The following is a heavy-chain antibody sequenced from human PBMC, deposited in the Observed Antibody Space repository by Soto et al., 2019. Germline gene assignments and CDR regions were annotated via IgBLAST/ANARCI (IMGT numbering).Heavy chain of an antibody. CDR1: GGSISSGCYY. V-gene: IGHV4-31*03. CDR3: ARYYDILTGYSHRVYYFDY. D-gene: IGHD3-9*01. Sequence: SETLSLTCTVSGGSISSGCYYWSWIRQHPGKGLEWIGYIYYSGSTYYNPSLKSRVTISVDTSKNQFSLKLSSVTAADTAVYYCARYYDILTGYSHRVYYFDYWGQGTLVTVSS. CDR2: IYYSGST. J-gene: IGHJ4*02.